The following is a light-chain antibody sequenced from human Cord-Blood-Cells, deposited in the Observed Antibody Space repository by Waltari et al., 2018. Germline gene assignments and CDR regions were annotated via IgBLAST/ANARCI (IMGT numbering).Light chain of an antibody. CDR2: LGS. V-gene: IGKV2-28*01. CDR3: MQALQTPPT. Sequence: TQSPLSLPVTPGEPASISCRSSQSLLHSNGYNYLDWYLQKPGQSPQLLIYLGSNRASGVPDRFSGSGSGTDFTLKISRVEAEDVGVYYCMQALQTPPTFGQGTKLE. J-gene: IGKJ2*01. CDR1: QSLLHSNGYNY.